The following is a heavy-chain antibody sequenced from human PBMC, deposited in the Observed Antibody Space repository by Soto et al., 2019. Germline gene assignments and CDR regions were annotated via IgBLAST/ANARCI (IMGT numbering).Heavy chain of an antibody. CDR2: ICHDGTA. V-gene: IGHV4-4*02. J-gene: IGHJ4*02. Sequence: SETLSLTCAVSGVSLTSGNWWTWVRQSPQRGLEYIGEICHDGTANYYPSFERRVAMSVDTSRNQFSLKLTSVTAADTAVYFCARLVYDTRLNYMYFDFWGPGTLVTVSS. CDR3: ARLVYDTRLNYMYFDF. D-gene: IGHD3-10*01. CDR1: GVSLTSGNW.